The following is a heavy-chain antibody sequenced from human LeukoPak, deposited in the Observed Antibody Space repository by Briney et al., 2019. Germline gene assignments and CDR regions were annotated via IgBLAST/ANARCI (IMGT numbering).Heavy chain of an antibody. J-gene: IGHJ4*02. V-gene: IGHV3-11*01. Sequence: PGGSLRLSCAASGFTFSDYYMSWIRQAPGKGLEWVSYISSSGSTIYYADSVKGRFTISRDNAKNPLYLQMNSLRAEDTAVYYYARLSRRDGYNLYWGQGTLVTVYS. CDR1: GFTFSDYY. CDR2: ISSSGSTI. CDR3: ARLSRRDGYNLY. D-gene: IGHD5-12*01.